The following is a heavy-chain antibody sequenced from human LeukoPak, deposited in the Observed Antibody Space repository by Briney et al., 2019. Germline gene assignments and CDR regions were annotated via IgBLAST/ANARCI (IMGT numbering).Heavy chain of an antibody. CDR1: GYTFTDYW. D-gene: IGHD1-14*01. Sequence: KVSCKASGYTFTDYWIGWVRQMPGKGPEWMGIIYPGDSDTRYSPSFQGQVTISADKSISTAYLQWSSLKASDTAMYYCARRSEPHDYWGQGTLVTVSS. CDR2: IYPGDSDT. CDR3: ARRSEPHDY. V-gene: IGHV5-51*01. J-gene: IGHJ4*02.